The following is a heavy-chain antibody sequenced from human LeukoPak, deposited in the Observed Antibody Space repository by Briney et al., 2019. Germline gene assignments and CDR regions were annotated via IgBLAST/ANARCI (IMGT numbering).Heavy chain of an antibody. D-gene: IGHD4-23*01. Sequence: ASVKVSCKASGYTFTGYYMHWVRQAPGHVLEWMGWINPNSGGTNYAQKFQGRVTMTRDTSISTAYMELSRLRSDDTAVYYCARDTNSRPGRGDFDYWGQGTLVTVSS. V-gene: IGHV1-2*02. CDR3: ARDTNSRPGRGDFDY. CDR2: INPNSGGT. CDR1: GYTFTGYY. J-gene: IGHJ4*02.